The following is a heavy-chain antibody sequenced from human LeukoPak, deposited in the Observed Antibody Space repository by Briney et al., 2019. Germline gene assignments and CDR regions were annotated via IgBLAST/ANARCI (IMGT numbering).Heavy chain of an antibody. V-gene: IGHV4-39*01. CDR2: IYYSGST. Sequence: SETLSLTCTVSGGSISSGDYYWSWIRQPPGKGLEWIGSIYYSGSTYYNPSLKSRVTISVDTSKNQFSLKLSSVTAADTAVYYCARGSRYCSGGSCYPGVNWFDPWGQGTLVTVSS. D-gene: IGHD2-15*01. CDR3: ARGSRYCSGGSCYPGVNWFDP. J-gene: IGHJ5*02. CDR1: GGSISSGDYY.